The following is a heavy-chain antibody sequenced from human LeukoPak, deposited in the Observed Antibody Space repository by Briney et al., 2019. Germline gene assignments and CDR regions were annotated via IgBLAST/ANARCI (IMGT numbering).Heavy chain of an antibody. Sequence: GASVKVSCKASGYSFTSYWIGWVRQMPGKGLEWMGIIYPGDSDTRYSPSFQGQVTISADKSISTAYLHWSSLKASDTAMYYCARSYSSSWYWFDYWGQGTLVTVSS. CDR1: GYSFTSYW. CDR2: IYPGDSDT. CDR3: ARSYSSSWYWFDY. V-gene: IGHV5-51*01. J-gene: IGHJ4*02. D-gene: IGHD6-13*01.